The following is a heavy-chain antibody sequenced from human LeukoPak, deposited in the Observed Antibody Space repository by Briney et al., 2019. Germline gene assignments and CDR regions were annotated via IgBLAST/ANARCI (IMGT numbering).Heavy chain of an antibody. CDR2: ISAYNGNT. J-gene: IGHJ4*02. Sequence: ASVKVSCKASGYTFTSYGISWVRQAPGQGLEWMGWISAYNGNTNYAQKLQGRVTITADKSTSTAYMELSSLRSEDTAVYYCARGVLVRGAYDYWGQGTLVTVSS. CDR1: GYTFTSYG. V-gene: IGHV1-18*01. CDR3: ARGVLVRGAYDY. D-gene: IGHD3-10*01.